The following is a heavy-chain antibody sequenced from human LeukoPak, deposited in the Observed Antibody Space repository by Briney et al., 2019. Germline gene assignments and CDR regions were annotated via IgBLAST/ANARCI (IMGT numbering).Heavy chain of an antibody. V-gene: IGHV4-34*01. CDR3: ASVTTVKHYYYYMDV. J-gene: IGHJ6*03. Sequence: SETLSLTCGVSGYSISSGYYWSWIRQPPGKGLEWIGEINHSGSTNYNPSLKSRVTISVDTSKNQFSLKLSSVTAADTAVYYCASVTTVKHYYYYMDVWGKGTTVTVSS. CDR2: INHSGST. D-gene: IGHD4-11*01. CDR1: GYSISSGYY.